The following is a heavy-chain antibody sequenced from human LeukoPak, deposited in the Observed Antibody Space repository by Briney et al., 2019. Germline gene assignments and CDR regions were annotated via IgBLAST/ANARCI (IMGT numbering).Heavy chain of an antibody. J-gene: IGHJ3*02. CDR3: ARVEPYITMVRGVIQNDAFDI. V-gene: IGHV6-1*01. CDR2: TYYRSKWYN. CDR1: GDSVSSNSAA. D-gene: IGHD3-10*01. Sequence: SQTLSLTCAISGDSVSSNSAAWNWIRQSSSRGLEWLGRTYYRSKWYNDYAVSVKSRITINPDTSKNQFSLQLNSVTPEDTAVYYCARVEPYITMVRGVIQNDAFDIWGQGTMVTVSS.